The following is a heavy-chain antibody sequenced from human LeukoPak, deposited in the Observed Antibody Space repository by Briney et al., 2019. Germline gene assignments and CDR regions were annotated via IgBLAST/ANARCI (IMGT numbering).Heavy chain of an antibody. CDR1: GDSISGFY. CDR2: ISSSGTS. CDR3: ARAPSSAYDVFDT. J-gene: IGHJ3*02. V-gene: IGHV4-4*07. Sequence: SETLSLTCTVSGDSISGFYWAWVRQPAGEGLQWIGRISSSGTSNYSPSLKSRITLSVDTSVSQFSLKVASVTAADSAVYYCARAPSSAYDVFDTWGHGTTVIVSS.